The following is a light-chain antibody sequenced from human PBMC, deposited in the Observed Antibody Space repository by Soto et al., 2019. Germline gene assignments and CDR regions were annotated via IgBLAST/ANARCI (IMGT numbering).Light chain of an antibody. CDR3: QRYNDWPLT. Sequence: IVMTQSPATLSVSPGDRVTLSCRASQGIGITLAWYQQKPGQTPRLLIYGASTRATGIPARFSGSGSGTEFTLTINSLQSEDSAVYYCQRYNDWPLTFGGGTKVEIK. CDR2: GAS. CDR1: QGIGIT. J-gene: IGKJ4*01. V-gene: IGKV3-15*01.